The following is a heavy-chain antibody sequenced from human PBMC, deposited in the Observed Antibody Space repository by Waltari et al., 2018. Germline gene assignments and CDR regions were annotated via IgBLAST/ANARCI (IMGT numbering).Heavy chain of an antibody. Sequence: EVQLVQSGAEVKKPGESLRISCKGSGYSFTSYWISWVRQMPGKGLEWMGRIGPSDSYTNYRPSFQGNVTISADKSISTAYLQWSSLKASDTARYYWARGSGESSGYYEASDYWGQGTLVTVSS. CDR2: IGPSDSYT. CDR3: ARGSGESSGYYEASDY. J-gene: IGHJ4*02. CDR1: GYSFTSYW. V-gene: IGHV5-10-1*03. D-gene: IGHD3-22*01.